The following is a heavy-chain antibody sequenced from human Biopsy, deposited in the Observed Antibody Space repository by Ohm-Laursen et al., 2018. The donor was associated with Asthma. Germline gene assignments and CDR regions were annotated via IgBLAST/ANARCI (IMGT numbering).Heavy chain of an antibody. CDR2: ISVYNGNT. CDR1: GYTFNSAG. J-gene: IGHJ6*02. Sequence: VASEKVSCKTSGYTFNSAGITWVRQAPGQGLEWMGWISVYNGNTKVAQKLQDRVTMITDTSTSTAYMELRSLRSDDTAVYFCARAVDYSHYYGIDVWGQGTTVTVS. D-gene: IGHD3-10*01. CDR3: ARAVDYSHYYGIDV. V-gene: IGHV1-18*01.